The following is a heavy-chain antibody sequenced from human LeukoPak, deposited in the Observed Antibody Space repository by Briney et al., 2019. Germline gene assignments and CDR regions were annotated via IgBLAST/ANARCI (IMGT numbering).Heavy chain of an antibody. Sequence: GSLRLSCAASGFTFSSYAMHWVRQAPGKGLEWVAVISYDGSNKYYADSVKGRFTISRDNSKNTLYLQMNSLRAEDTAVYYCARGGAYCSSTSCYEFDYWGQGTLVTVSS. CDR1: GFTFSSYA. V-gene: IGHV3-30*04. D-gene: IGHD2-2*01. CDR2: ISYDGSNK. J-gene: IGHJ4*02. CDR3: ARGGAYCSSTSCYEFDY.